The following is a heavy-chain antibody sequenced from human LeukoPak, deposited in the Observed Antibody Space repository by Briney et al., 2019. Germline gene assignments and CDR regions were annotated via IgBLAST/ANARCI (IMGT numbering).Heavy chain of an antibody. CDR3: ARDQRSESYYPWGWFDP. J-gene: IGHJ5*02. V-gene: IGHV3-66*02. D-gene: IGHD1-26*01. CDR2: IYSDGST. Sequence: GGSLRLSCAASGFAVSTNYLSWVRQAPGKGLEWVSVIYSDGSTYYTDSVRGRFTISRDNSKNTLYLQMNSLRPEDTAVYYCARDQRSESYYPWGWFDPWGQGTLVTASS. CDR1: GFAVSTNY.